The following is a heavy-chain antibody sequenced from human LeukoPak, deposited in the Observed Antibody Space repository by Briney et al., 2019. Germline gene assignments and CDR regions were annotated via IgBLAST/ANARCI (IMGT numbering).Heavy chain of an antibody. Sequence: PTETLSLTCTVSGGSISSYYWSWIRQPPGKGLEWIGYIYYSGSANYHPSLKSRVTISVDTSKNRFSLRLSSVTAADTAVYYCARVTGYMVEDYFDYWGQGTLVTVSS. D-gene: IGHD6-13*01. CDR3: ARVTGYMVEDYFDY. J-gene: IGHJ4*02. CDR1: GGSISSYY. V-gene: IGHV4-59*01. CDR2: IYYSGSA.